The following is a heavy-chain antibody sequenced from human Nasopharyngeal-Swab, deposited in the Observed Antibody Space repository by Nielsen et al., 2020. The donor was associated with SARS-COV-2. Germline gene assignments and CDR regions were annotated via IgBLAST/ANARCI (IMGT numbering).Heavy chain of an antibody. V-gene: IGHV3-30*03. D-gene: IGHD3/OR15-3a*01. CDR1: GFTFSSFG. CDR3: ARDRDYSFDY. CDR2: IAHDASNE. J-gene: IGHJ4*02. Sequence: GESLKISCAASGFTFSSFGMHWVRQAPGKGPEWVAFIAHDASNEYYGDSVKGRFSISRDSSKNTLYLQMDSLRGEDTAVYYCARDRDYSFDYWGQGTLVTVSS.